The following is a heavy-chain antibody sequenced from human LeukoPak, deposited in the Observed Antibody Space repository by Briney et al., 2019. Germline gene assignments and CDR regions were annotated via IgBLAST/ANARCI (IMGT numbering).Heavy chain of an antibody. CDR3: ARDYDSSAKYGMDV. D-gene: IGHD3-22*01. CDR2: IIPILGIA. Sequence: ASVKVSCKASGGTFSSYAISWVRQAPGQGLEWMRRIIPILGIANYAQKFQGRVTITADKSTSTAYMELSSLRSEDTAVYYCARDYDSSAKYGMDVWGQGTTVTVSS. J-gene: IGHJ6*02. CDR1: GGTFSSYA. V-gene: IGHV1-69*04.